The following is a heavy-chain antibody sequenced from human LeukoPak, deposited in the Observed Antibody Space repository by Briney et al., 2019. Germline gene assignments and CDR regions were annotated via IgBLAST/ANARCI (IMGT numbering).Heavy chain of an antibody. J-gene: IGHJ4*02. V-gene: IGHV4-4*09. Sequence: SETLSLTCTVSGGSISSYYWSWIRQPPGKGLEWIGYIYTSGSTNYNPSLKSRVTMSVDTSRNRFSLKLTSVTAADTGVYYCARMYSGTYGGIDYWGQGSLVTVSS. CDR2: IYTSGST. D-gene: IGHD1-26*01. CDR3: ARMYSGTYGGIDY. CDR1: GGSISSYY.